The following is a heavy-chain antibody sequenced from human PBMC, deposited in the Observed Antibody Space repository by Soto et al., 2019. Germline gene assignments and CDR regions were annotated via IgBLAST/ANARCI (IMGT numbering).Heavy chain of an antibody. CDR2: INAGNGNT. J-gene: IGHJ6*02. D-gene: IGHD4-4*01. Sequence: ASVKVSCKASGYTFTSHAMHWVRQAPGQRLEWMGWINAGNGNTKYSQKFQGRVTITRDTSASTAYMELSSLRSEDTAVYYCAREPYSNYYYYGMDVWGQGTTVTVSS. CDR3: AREPYSNYYYYGMDV. CDR1: GYTFTSHA. V-gene: IGHV1-3*01.